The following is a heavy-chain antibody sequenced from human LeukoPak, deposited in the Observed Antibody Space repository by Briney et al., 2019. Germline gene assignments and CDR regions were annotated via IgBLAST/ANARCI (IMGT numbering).Heavy chain of an antibody. CDR1: GGSISSYY. V-gene: IGHV4-59*12. D-gene: IGHD5-12*01. CDR2: IYYSGST. Sequence: SETLSLTCTVSGGSISSYYWSWIRQPPGKGLEWIGYIYYSGSTNYNPSLKSRVTMSVDTSKNQFSLKLSSVTAADTAVYYCARGLQRDGYTLDYWGQGTLVTVSS. CDR3: ARGLQRDGYTLDY. J-gene: IGHJ4*02.